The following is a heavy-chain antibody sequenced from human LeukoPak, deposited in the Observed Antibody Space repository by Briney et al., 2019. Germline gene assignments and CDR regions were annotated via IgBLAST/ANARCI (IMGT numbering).Heavy chain of an antibody. Sequence: GGSLRLSCAASGFTVSSNYMSWVRQAPGKGLEWVSLIYSGGGTYYADSVKGRFTISRDNAKNSLYLQMNSLRAEDTAVYYCAGQSRLGYCSGGSCYSQPFDPWGQGTLVTVSS. CDR2: IYSGGGT. CDR1: GFTVSSNY. D-gene: IGHD2-15*01. J-gene: IGHJ5*02. V-gene: IGHV3-66*04. CDR3: AGQSRLGYCSGGSCYSQPFDP.